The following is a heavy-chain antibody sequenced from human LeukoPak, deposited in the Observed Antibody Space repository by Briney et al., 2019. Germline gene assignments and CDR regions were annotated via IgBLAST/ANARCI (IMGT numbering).Heavy chain of an antibody. CDR1: GFTSSSFW. CDR3: VRDIDESSGYFDF. CDR2: IKQDGSEK. J-gene: IGHJ5*01. V-gene: IGHV3-7*01. Sequence: TGGSLRLSCVASGFTSSSFWLTWVRQAPGKGLEWVANIKQDGSEKYYVDSVKGRFTISRGNAKNSLYLQMNNLRAEDTAVYYCVRDIDESSGYFDFWGQGTMVAVSS. D-gene: IGHD3-22*01.